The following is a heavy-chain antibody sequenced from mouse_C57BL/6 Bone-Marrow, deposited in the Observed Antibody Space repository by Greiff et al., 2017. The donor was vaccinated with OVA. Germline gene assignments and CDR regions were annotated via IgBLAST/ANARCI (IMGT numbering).Heavy chain of an antibody. Sequence: VQRVESGAELARPGASVKMSCKASGYTFTSYTMHWVKQRPGQGLEWIGYINPSSGYTKYNQKFKDKATLTADKSSSTAYMQLSSLTSEDSAVYYCARSSRTWFAYWGQGTLVTVSA. CDR1: GYTFTSYT. V-gene: IGHV1-4*01. D-gene: IGHD1-1*01. J-gene: IGHJ3*01. CDR2: INPSSGYT. CDR3: ARSSRTWFAY.